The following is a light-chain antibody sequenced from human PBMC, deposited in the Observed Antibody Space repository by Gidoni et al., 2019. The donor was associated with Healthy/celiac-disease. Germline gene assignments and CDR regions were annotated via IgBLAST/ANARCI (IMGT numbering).Light chain of an antibody. CDR3: QQRSDWPPIT. J-gene: IGKJ5*01. Sequence: EIVLTHSPATLSLSPGERATLSCRASQSVSSYLAWYHQKPGQAPRLLIYDASTRATGIPARFSGSGSGTDFPITISSLEPEDFAVYYCQQRSDWPPITFGQGTRLEIK. V-gene: IGKV3-11*01. CDR1: QSVSSY. CDR2: DAS.